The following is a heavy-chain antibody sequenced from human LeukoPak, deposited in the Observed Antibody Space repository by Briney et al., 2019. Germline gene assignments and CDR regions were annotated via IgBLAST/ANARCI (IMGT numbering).Heavy chain of an antibody. J-gene: IGHJ3*02. CDR1: GGSFSGYY. Sequence: SETLSLTCAVYGGSFSGYYWSWIRQPPGKGLEWIGEINHSGSTNYNPSLKSRVTISVDTSKNQFSLKLSSVTAADTAVYYCARPLGNYYDSSGYYYDAFDIRGQGTMVTVSS. CDR3: ARPLGNYYDSSGYYYDAFDI. D-gene: IGHD3-22*01. CDR2: INHSGST. V-gene: IGHV4-34*01.